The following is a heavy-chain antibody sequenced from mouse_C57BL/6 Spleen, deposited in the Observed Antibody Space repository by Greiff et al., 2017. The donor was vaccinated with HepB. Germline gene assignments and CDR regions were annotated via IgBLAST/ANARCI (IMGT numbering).Heavy chain of an antibody. CDR1: GYSITSGYY. J-gene: IGHJ3*01. D-gene: IGHD1-1*01. CDR3: ASQELLRYPGAY. Sequence: DVQLQESGPGLVKPSQSLSLTCSVTGYSITSGYYWNWIRQVPGNKLEWMGYISYDGSNNYNPSIKNPISITRDKSKNQFFMKLNSVTTEDTATYYCASQELLRYPGAYWGQGTLVTVSA. V-gene: IGHV3-6*01. CDR2: ISYDGSN.